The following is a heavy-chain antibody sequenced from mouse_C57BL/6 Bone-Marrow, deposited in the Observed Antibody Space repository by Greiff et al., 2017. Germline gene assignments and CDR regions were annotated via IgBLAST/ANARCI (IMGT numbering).Heavy chain of an antibody. V-gene: IGHV1-81*01. D-gene: IGHD1-1*01. CDR2: IYPRSGNT. CDR3: ARDDYYGSSYNYGYFDV. CDR1: GYTFTSYG. J-gene: IGHJ1*03. Sequence: VQLQQSGAELARPGASVKLSCKASGYTFTSYGISWVKQRTGQGLEWIGEIYPRSGNTYYNEKFKGKATLTADKSSSTAYMELRSLTSEDSAVYFCARDDYYGSSYNYGYFDVWGTGTTVTVSS.